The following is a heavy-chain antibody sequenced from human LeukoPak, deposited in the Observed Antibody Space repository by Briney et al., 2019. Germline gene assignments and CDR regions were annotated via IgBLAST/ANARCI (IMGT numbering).Heavy chain of an antibody. CDR1: GFTFSSYA. J-gene: IGHJ4*02. CDR2: VSYDETKK. CDR3: AKARHCSGGSCYSFDY. Sequence: GRSLTLSCAASGFTFSSYAMDWVRQAPGKGLEWVAVVSYDETKKDYADSVKGRFTISRDNSRNTLYLQMNSLRAEDTAVYYCAKARHCSGGSCYSFDYWGQGTLVTVSS. D-gene: IGHD2-15*01. V-gene: IGHV3-30-3*01.